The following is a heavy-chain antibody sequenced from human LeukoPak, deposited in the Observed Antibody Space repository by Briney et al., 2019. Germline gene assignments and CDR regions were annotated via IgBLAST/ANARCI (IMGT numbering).Heavy chain of an antibody. Sequence: GGSMRLSCAASGFTFSDHHMDWVRQAPGEGLEWVARIRNKANRYTTEYAASVKGRFTISRDDSENSLYLQMDSLKTEDTAVYYCARSPLGIAPFDYWGQGTLVTVSS. CDR1: GFTFSDHH. J-gene: IGHJ4*02. D-gene: IGHD7-27*01. V-gene: IGHV3-72*01. CDR3: ARSPLGIAPFDY. CDR2: IRNKANRYTT.